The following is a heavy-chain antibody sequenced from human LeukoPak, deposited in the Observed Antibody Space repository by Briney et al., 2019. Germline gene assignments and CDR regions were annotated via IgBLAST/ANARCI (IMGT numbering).Heavy chain of an antibody. J-gene: IGHJ3*02. CDR2: IYYSGST. CDR1: GGSISSYY. D-gene: IGHD3-3*01. V-gene: IGHV4-59*01. CDR3: ARVGTNGGYYLVAFDI. Sequence: SETLSPTCTDSGGSISSYYWSWIRQPPGKGLEWIGYIYYSGSTNYNPSLKSRVTISVDTSKNQFSLKLSSVTAADTAVYYCARVGTNGGYYLVAFDIWGQGTMVTVSS.